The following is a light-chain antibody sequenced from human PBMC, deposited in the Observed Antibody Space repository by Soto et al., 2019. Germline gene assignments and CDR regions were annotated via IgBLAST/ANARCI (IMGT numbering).Light chain of an antibody. Sequence: AIRMTQSPSSLSASTGDRVTITCRASQGISSYLAWYQQKPGKAPKLLIYKASGLESGVPSRFSGSGSGTDFTLTISSLQPDDFATYYCQQYNSYSPLTFGGGTKVDI. CDR2: KAS. CDR3: QQYNSYSPLT. J-gene: IGKJ4*01. CDR1: QGISSY. V-gene: IGKV1-8*01.